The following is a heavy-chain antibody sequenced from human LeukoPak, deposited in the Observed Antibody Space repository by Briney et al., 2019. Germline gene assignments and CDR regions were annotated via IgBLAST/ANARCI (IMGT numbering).Heavy chain of an antibody. Sequence: SQTLSLTCTVSGGSISSGGYYWSWIRQHPGKGLEWIGYIYYSGSTYYNPSLKSRVTISVDTSKNQFSLKLSSVTAAGTAVYYCASEVIVATIWGNWFDPWGQGTLVTVSS. J-gene: IGHJ5*02. CDR1: GGSISSGGYY. CDR2: IYYSGST. V-gene: IGHV4-31*03. D-gene: IGHD5-12*01. CDR3: ASEVIVATIWGNWFDP.